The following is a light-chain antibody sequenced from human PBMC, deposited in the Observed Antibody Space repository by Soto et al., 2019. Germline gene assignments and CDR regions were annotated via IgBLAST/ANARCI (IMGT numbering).Light chain of an antibody. J-gene: IGLJ2*01. CDR2: RNN. Sequence: QSALTQPPSASGTPGQRVTISCSGSSSNIGSNFIYWYQQLPGTAPKLLIDRNNQRPSGVPDRFSGSKSGTSASLAISGLRSEDEGDYHCAAWDDSLSGVVFGGGTKLTVL. CDR3: AAWDDSLSGVV. CDR1: SSNIGSNF. V-gene: IGLV1-47*01.